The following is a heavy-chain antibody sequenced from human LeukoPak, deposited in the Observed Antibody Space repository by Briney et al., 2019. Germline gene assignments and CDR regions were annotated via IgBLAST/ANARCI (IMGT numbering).Heavy chain of an antibody. V-gene: IGHV7-4-1*02. CDR3: ARDFEASSWSTPWVFDY. J-gene: IGHJ4*02. CDR2: INTNTGNP. Sequence: ASVTVSCKASGYTFTSYAMNWVRQAPGQGLEWMGWINTNTGNPTYAQGFTGRFVFSLDTSVSTAYLQISSLKAEDTAVYYCARDFEASSWSTPWVFDYWGQGTLVTVSS. CDR1: GYTFTSYA. D-gene: IGHD6-13*01.